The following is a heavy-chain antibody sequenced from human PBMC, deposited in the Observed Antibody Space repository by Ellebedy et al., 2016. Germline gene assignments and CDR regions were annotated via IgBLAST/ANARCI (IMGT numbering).Heavy chain of an antibody. CDR2: INHGGSA. D-gene: IGHD1-7*01. Sequence: GSLRLSXAVSGGSFTSYSWTWIRQPLGKGLEWIGQINHGGSASYNPSLESRVTISVDTSKNQFSLKVNSMAAADTAVYYCARGGDQITGTTARGMDVWGKGTTVTVSS. CDR3: ARGGDQITGTTARGMDV. V-gene: IGHV4-34*01. J-gene: IGHJ6*01. CDR1: GGSFTSYS.